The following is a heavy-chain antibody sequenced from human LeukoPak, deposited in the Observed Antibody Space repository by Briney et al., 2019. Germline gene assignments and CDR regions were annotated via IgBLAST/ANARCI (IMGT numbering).Heavy chain of an antibody. J-gene: IGHJ6*02. Sequence: SQTLSLTCAISGDSVSSNNAAWNWIRQSPSRGLEWLGRTYYRSNLYHDYAVSVRSRITINPDTSKNQFSLHLNSVTPEDTAVYYCARGWTYYYYYAMDVWGQGTTVTVS. V-gene: IGHV6-1*01. D-gene: IGHD3/OR15-3a*01. CDR2: TYYRSNLYH. CDR3: ARGWTYYYYYAMDV. CDR1: GDSVSSNNAA.